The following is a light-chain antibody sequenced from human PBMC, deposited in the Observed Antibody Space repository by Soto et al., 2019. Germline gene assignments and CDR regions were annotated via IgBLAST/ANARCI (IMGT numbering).Light chain of an antibody. CDR1: QTIISW. CDR2: DAS. CDR3: QKYDSDPRT. V-gene: IGKV1-5*01. Sequence: VGDRVTITFQASQTIISWLAWYQQKPGKAPKVLMFDASSLKQGGPSRFSGSGSVTEFTRTISNLQHEDFATYYGQKYDSDPRTFGQGTKVDIK. J-gene: IGKJ1*01.